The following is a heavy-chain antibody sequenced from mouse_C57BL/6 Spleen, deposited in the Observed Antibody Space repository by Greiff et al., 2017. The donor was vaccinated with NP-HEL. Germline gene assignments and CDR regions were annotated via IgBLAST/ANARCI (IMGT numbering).Heavy chain of an antibody. J-gene: IGHJ1*03. CDR1: GFTFSSYA. Sequence: EVKLVESGGGLVKPGGSLKLSCAASGFTFSSYAMSWVRQTPEKRLEWVATISDGGSYTYYPDNVKGRFTISRDHAKNNLYLQMSHLKSEDTAMYYCEGEEKHYYDGSSRYWYFDVWGTGTTVTVAS. V-gene: IGHV5-4*01. CDR2: ISDGGSYT. D-gene: IGHD1-1*01. CDR3: EGEEKHYYDGSSRYWYFDV.